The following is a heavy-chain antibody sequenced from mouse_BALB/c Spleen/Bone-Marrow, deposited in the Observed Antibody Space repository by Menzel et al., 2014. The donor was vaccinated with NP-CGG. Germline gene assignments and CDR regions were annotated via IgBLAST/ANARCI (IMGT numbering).Heavy chain of an antibody. CDR3: VRGGYYVPSYFDS. D-gene: IGHD2-3*01. V-gene: IGHV5-17*02. J-gene: IGHJ2*01. CDR1: RFTFRSFG. CDR2: ISGGTSTI. Sequence: EVKVVESGGGLVQPGGSRKLSCAASRFTFRSFGMHWARQAPEKGLEWVAYISGGTSTIYYADTVKGRFTISRDNPNNTLFLQMTSLRSEDTAMYYCVRGGYYVPSYFDSWGQGTTLTVSS.